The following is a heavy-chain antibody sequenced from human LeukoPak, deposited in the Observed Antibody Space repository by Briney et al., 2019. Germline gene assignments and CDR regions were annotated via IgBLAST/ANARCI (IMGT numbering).Heavy chain of an antibody. CDR2: IYATGTT. CDR3: ASSYARTWADY. CDR1: GGSLSTYH. J-gene: IGHJ4*02. D-gene: IGHD1-7*01. V-gene: IGHV4-4*07. Sequence: SETLSLTCSVSGGSLSTYHWTWIRQPAGKGLQWIGRIYATGTTNSDPSLESRVTMSVDTSKNQFSLKLSSVTAADTAVYYCASSYARTWADYWGQGTLVTVSS.